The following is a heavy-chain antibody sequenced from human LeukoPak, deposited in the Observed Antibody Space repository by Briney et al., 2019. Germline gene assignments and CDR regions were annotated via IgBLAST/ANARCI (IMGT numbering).Heavy chain of an antibody. CDR2: ISTSGST. V-gene: IGHV4-4*07. D-gene: IGHD3-10*01. J-gene: IGHJ6*03. Sequence: SETLSLTCTVSGGSISSYYWGWIRHPAGKGLESIGHISTSGSTNYNPSLKSRVTISVDTSKNQFSLKLSSVTAADTAVYYCARKGYYGSGLAMDVWGKGTTVTISS. CDR1: GGSISSYY. CDR3: ARKGYYGSGLAMDV.